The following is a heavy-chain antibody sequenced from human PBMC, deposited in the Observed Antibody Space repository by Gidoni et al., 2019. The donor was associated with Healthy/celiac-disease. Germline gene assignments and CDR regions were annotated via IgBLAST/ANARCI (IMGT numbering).Heavy chain of an antibody. CDR3: TRDRWQQLVERYFDY. V-gene: IGHV3-49*03. D-gene: IGHD6-13*01. CDR2: IRSKAYGGTT. CDR1: GFTFGDSA. Sequence: EVQLVESGGGLVQPGRSLSLSCTASGFTFGDSAMSWFRQAPGKGLEWVGFIRSKAYGGTTEYAASVKGRFTIARDDSKSIAYLQMNSLKTEDTAVYYCTRDRWQQLVERYFDYWGQGTLVTVSS. J-gene: IGHJ4*02.